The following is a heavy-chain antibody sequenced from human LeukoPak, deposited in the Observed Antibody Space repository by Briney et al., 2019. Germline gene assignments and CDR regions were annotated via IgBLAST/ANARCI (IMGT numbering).Heavy chain of an antibody. CDR1: GYTFTGYY. Sequence: ASVKVSCKASGYTFTGYYLHWVRQAPGQGPEWMGWINPNSGGTDYAQKFQGRVTMTRDTSSSTAYMGLSSLRSDDTAVYYCARSFQAIATAGSGLYFDFWGQGTLVTVSS. CDR2: INPNSGGT. V-gene: IGHV1-2*02. CDR3: ARSFQAIATAGSGLYFDF. J-gene: IGHJ4*02. D-gene: IGHD6-13*01.